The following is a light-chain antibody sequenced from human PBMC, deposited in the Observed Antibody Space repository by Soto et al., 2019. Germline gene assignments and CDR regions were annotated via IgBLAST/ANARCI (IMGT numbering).Light chain of an antibody. CDR3: SSYTSSSTPYV. Sequence: QPALTQPASVSGSPGQSITISCTGTSSDVGGYNYVSWYQQHPGKAPKLRIYDVSNRPSGVSNRFSGSKSGNTASLTISGLQAEDEADYYCSSYTSSSTPYVFGTGTKLTVL. V-gene: IGLV2-14*01. CDR1: SSDVGGYNY. J-gene: IGLJ1*01. CDR2: DVS.